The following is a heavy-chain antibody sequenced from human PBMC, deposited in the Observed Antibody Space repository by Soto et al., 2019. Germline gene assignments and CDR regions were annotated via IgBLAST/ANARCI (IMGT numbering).Heavy chain of an antibody. J-gene: IGHJ3*02. CDR1: GFTFSSYW. Sequence: GGSLRLSCAASGFTFSSYWMSWVRQAPGKGLEWVANINKDESEKYYVDSVKGGFTISRDNGKNSMYLQMNSLRAEDTAVYYCARATGDYYDSSGYAFDIWGQGTMVTVSS. CDR3: ARATGDYYDSSGYAFDI. CDR2: INKDESEK. D-gene: IGHD3-22*01. V-gene: IGHV3-7*03.